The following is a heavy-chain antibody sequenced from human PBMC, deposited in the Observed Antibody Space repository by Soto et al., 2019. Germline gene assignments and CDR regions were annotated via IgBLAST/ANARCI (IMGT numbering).Heavy chain of an antibody. CDR3: ARETAMFYYGMDV. Sequence: GGSLRLSCSASGFTFSSYWMSWVRQAPGKGLEWVANIKQDGSEKYYVDSVKGRFTISRDNAKNSLYLQMNSLRAEDTAVYYCARETAMFYYGMDVWGQGTTVTVSS. J-gene: IGHJ6*02. CDR1: GFTFSSYW. CDR2: IKQDGSEK. D-gene: IGHD5-18*01. V-gene: IGHV3-7*03.